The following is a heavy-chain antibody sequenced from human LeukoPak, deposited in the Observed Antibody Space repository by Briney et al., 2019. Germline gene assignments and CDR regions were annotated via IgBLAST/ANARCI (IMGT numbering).Heavy chain of an antibody. CDR3: ALIPGGSWVFDY. CDR1: EYTFSVYH. D-gene: IGHD6-13*01. V-gene: IGHV1-2*02. CDR2: INPDSGDT. J-gene: IGHJ4*02. Sequence: ASVKVSCKASEYTFSVYHIHWVGQAPGQGLEWMAWINPDSGDTNNAQKFQARLTVTRDTSISTAYMEVSTLRSDDTAVYYCALIPGGSWVFDYWGQGTLVTVSS.